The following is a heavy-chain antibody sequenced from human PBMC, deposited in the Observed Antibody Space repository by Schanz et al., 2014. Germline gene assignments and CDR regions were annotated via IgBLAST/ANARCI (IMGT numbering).Heavy chain of an antibody. D-gene: IGHD1-26*01. V-gene: IGHV3-23*04. CDR1: GFAFSSYG. Sequence: EVQLVESGGGLIQPGGSLRLSCLASGFAFSSYGMNWLRQAPGKGLEWVSVIGVDGTTTYYADSVKGRFTISRDNSKNTLYLQMNSLRPEDTAVYYCARDHTTESYYSAGPPIDYWGQGTLLTVSS. CDR3: ARDHTTESYYSAGPPIDY. J-gene: IGHJ4*02. CDR2: IGVDGTTT.